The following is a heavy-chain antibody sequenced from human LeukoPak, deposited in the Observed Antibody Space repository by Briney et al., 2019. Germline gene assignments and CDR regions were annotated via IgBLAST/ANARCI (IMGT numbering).Heavy chain of an antibody. CDR2: IIPDGSAT. V-gene: IGHV3-74*01. D-gene: IGHD6-19*01. Sequence: PGGSLRLSCAASGFSFNIYSMYWVRQVPGEGLVAVSRIIPDGSATGYADSVKGRFTISRDNAKNTLYLEMNSLTAEDTALYYCTRPGYSNGYDYWGQGTLVTVSS. J-gene: IGHJ4*02. CDR1: GFSFNIYS. CDR3: TRPGYSNGYDY.